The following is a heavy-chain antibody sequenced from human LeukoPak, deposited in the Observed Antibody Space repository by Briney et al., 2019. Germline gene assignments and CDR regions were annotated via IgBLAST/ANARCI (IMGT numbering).Heavy chain of an antibody. CDR2: ISAYNGNT. CDR1: GYTFTSYG. V-gene: IGHV1-18*01. Sequence: GASVKVSCKASGYTFTSYGISWVRQAPGQGLEWMGWISAYNGNTNYAQKLQGRVTMTTDTSTSTAYMELRSLRSDDTAMYYCAREPYNFWSGYFDPWGQGTLVTVSS. D-gene: IGHD3-3*01. J-gene: IGHJ5*02. CDR3: AREPYNFWSGYFDP.